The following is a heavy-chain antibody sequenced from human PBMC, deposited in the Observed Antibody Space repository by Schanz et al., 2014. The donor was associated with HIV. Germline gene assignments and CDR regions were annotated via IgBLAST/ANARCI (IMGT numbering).Heavy chain of an antibody. CDR3: AKDRITGTTGVPYYYYGMDV. V-gene: IGHV3-30-3*01. CDR1: GFTFSSYA. D-gene: IGHD1-7*01. Sequence: QVHLVESGGGVAQPGRSLRLSCTASGFTFSSYAMHWVRQAPGKGLEWVAVISYDGSNKYYADSVKGRFTISRDNSKNTLYLQMNSLRAEDTAVYYCAKDRITGTTGVPYYYYGMDVWGQGTTVTVSS. CDR2: ISYDGSNK. J-gene: IGHJ6*02.